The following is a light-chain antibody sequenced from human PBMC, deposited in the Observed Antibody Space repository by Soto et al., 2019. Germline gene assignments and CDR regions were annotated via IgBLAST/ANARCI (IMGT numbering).Light chain of an antibody. CDR1: QGISYY. J-gene: IGKJ3*01. CDR2: AAS. V-gene: IGKV1-27*01. CDR3: QKYNSAPPLFT. Sequence: DIQMTQSPSSLSASVGDRVTITCRASQGISYYLAWYQQKPGKVPKLLIYAASTLQSGVPSRFSGSGSGTDFTLTISSLQPEDVATYYCQKYNSAPPLFTFGPGTKVDIK.